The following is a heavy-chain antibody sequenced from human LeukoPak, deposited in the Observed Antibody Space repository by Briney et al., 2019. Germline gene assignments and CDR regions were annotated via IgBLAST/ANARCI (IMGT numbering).Heavy chain of an antibody. D-gene: IGHD3-22*01. J-gene: IGHJ4*02. V-gene: IGHV4-4*07. CDR3: ARGYYYDSSGYYAAFDY. Sequence: SETLSLTCTVSGGSISSYYWSWIRQPAGKGLEWIGRIYTSGSTNYNPSLKSRVTMSVDTSKNQFSLKLSSVTAADTAVYYCARGYYYDSSGYYAAFDYWGQGTLVTVSS. CDR2: IYTSGST. CDR1: GGSISSYY.